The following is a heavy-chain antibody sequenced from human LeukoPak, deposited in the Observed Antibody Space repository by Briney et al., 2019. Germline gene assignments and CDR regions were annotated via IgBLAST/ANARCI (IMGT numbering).Heavy chain of an antibody. D-gene: IGHD6-13*01. CDR3: ARDSVIWQQLANLFDP. J-gene: IGHJ5*02. CDR2: INPNSGGT. V-gene: IGHV1-2*02. Sequence: VASVKVSCKASGYTFTVYYMHWVRQAPGQGSEWMGWINPNSGGTKYAQKFQGRVTMTRDTSSSTAYMELSRLRSDDTAVYYCARDSVIWQQLANLFDPWGQGTLVTVSS. CDR1: GYTFTVYY.